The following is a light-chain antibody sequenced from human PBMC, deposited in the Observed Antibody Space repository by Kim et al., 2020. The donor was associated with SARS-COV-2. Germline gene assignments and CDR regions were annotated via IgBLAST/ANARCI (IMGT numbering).Light chain of an antibody. Sequence: GQSITLSCTGTGGDVGGYDYVSWYKQHTGKVPKRIIYEVSNRPSGVSDRFSGSKSGNTASLTISGLQPEDEADYYCNSYTNRYTWVFGGGTQLTVL. CDR3: NSYTNRYTWV. J-gene: IGLJ3*02. V-gene: IGLV2-14*03. CDR2: EVS. CDR1: GGDVGGYDY.